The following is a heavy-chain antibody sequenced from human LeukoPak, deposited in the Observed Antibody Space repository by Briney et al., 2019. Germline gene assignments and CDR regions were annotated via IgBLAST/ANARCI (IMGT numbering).Heavy chain of an antibody. CDR3: TRVGGSYDGLIDY. Sequence: ASVKVSCKASGYTFTDYPIGWVRQAPGQGLEWMGWISAYNGYTNYEQSLQGRVSMTTDTSARTVYMELRSLRTDDTAMYYCTRVGGSYDGLIDYWGQGTLVTVSS. D-gene: IGHD1-26*01. CDR1: GYTFTDYP. J-gene: IGHJ4*02. V-gene: IGHV1-18*01. CDR2: ISAYNGYT.